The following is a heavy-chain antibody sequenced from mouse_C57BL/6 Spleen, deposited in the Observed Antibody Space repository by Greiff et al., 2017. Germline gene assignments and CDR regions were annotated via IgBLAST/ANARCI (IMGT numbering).Heavy chain of an antibody. V-gene: IGHV1-82*01. J-gene: IGHJ2*01. CDR2: IYPGDGDT. D-gene: IGHD2-3*01. Sequence: QVQLQQSGPELVKPGASVKISCKASGYAFSSSRMNWVKQRPGKGLEWIGRIYPGDGDTNYNGKFKGKATLTADKSSSTAYMQLSSLTSEDSAVYFCARFHDGRGYWGQGTTLTVSS. CDR1: GYAFSSSR. CDR3: ARFHDGRGY.